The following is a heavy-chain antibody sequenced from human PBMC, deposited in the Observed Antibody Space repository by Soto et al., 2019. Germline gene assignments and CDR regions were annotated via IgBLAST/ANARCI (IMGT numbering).Heavy chain of an antibody. CDR2: IYYSWNT. CDR3: ARGTAPDV. V-gene: IGHV4-39*01. CDR1: GGSISSSTYY. Sequence: QLQLQESGPGLVKPSETLSLTCTVSGGSISSSTYYWGWIRQPPGTGLEWIVTIYYSWNTYYNPSLKSRVTISVDTSKNQFSLKLSSVTAADTAVYYCARGTAPDVWGKGTTVTVSS. J-gene: IGHJ6*04.